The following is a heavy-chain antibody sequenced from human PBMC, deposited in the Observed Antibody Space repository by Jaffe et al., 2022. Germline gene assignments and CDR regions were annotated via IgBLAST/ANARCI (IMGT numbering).Heavy chain of an antibody. V-gene: IGHV3-30*02. J-gene: IGHJ5*02. CDR2: IRYDGSNK. CDR1: GFTFSSYG. CDR3: AKDLTVTKTRGYNWFDP. Sequence: QVQLVESGGGVVQPGGSLRLSCAASGFTFSSYGMHWVRQAPGKGLEWVAFIRYDGSNKYYADSVKGRFTISRDNSKNTLYLQMNSLRAEDTAVYYCAKDLTVTKTRGYNWFDPWGQGTLVTVSS. D-gene: IGHD4-17*01.